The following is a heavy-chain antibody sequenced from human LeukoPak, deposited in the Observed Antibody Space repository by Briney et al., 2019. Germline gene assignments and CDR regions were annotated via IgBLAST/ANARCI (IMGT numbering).Heavy chain of an antibody. CDR1: GGSISSGGYY. V-gene: IGHV4-31*03. Sequence: PSETLSLTCTVSGGSISSGGYYWSWIRQHPGKGLEWIGYVYYSGSTYYNPSLKSRVTISVDTSKNQFSLKLSSVTAADTAVYYCARDTAAAGQRHDAFDIWGQGTMVTVSS. D-gene: IGHD6-13*01. CDR2: VYYSGST. J-gene: IGHJ3*02. CDR3: ARDTAAAGQRHDAFDI.